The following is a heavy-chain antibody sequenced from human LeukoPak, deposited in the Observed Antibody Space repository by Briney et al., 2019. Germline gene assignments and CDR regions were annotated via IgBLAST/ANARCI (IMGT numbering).Heavy chain of an antibody. Sequence: SETLSLTCSVSGGSMSSYYWSWVRQPPGKGLQWIGYIYYTGIINYNPSLKSRVTISLNTSQNHFSLRLTSVTAADTAIYYCARLTTVTPYFDNWGQGILVTVSS. J-gene: IGHJ4*02. D-gene: IGHD4-17*01. CDR3: ARLTTVTPYFDN. V-gene: IGHV4-59*01. CDR2: IYYTGII. CDR1: GGSMSSYY.